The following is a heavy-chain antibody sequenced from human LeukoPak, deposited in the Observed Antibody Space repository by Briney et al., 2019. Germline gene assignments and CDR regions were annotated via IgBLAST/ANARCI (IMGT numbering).Heavy chain of an antibody. J-gene: IGHJ4*02. CDR2: LYSSGST. D-gene: IGHD3-3*01. CDR3: ARGSDFWSGYSFGN. Sequence: SETLSLTCTVSGTSMSSHYWSWIRQPPGKGLEWIGYLYSSGSTNYNPSLKSRVTISVDTSKNQFSLKMNSVTAADTAVYYCARGSDFWSGYSFGNWGQGTLVTVSS. V-gene: IGHV4-59*11. CDR1: GTSMSSHY.